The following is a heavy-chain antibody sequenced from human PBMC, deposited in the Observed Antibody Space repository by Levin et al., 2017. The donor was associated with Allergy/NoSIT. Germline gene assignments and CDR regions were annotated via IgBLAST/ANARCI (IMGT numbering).Heavy chain of an antibody. V-gene: IGHV4-59*12. J-gene: IGHJ2*01. CDR3: ATGAVAAAARNWYFDL. Sequence: SETLSLTCAVSGGSSSSFYWSWIRQPPGKGLEWIGFTLHSGTTIYNPSLKSRVTMSVDTSKNLLSLSLTSVTAADTAVYYCATGAVAAAARNWYFDLWGRGTLVTVSS. D-gene: IGHD6-13*01. CDR2: TLHSGTT. CDR1: GGSSSSFY.